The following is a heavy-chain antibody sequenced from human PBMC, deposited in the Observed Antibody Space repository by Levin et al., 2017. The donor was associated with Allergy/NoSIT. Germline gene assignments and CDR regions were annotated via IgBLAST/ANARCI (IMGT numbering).Heavy chain of an antibody. Sequence: SETLSLTCTVSGGSISSYYWSWIRQPPGKGLEWIGYIYYSGSTNYNPSLKSRVTISVDTSKNQFSLKLSSVTAADTAVYYCARYPTWIQIWLDWGQGTLVTVSS. CDR1: GGSISSYY. CDR2: IYYSGST. CDR3: ARYPTWIQIWLD. J-gene: IGHJ4*02. V-gene: IGHV4-59*01. D-gene: IGHD5-18*01.